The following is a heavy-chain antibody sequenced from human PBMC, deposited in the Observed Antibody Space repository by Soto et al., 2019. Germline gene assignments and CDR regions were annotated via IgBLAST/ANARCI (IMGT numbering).Heavy chain of an antibody. V-gene: IGHV1-2*02. J-gene: IGHJ6*02. CDR3: ARKGDSSGWYSPYYYYYGMDV. CDR1: GYTFTGSY. D-gene: IGHD6-19*01. Sequence: ASVKVSCKASGYTFTGSYMHWVRQAPGQGLEWMGWINPNSGGTNYAQKFQGRVTMTRDTSISTAYMELSRLRSDDTAVYYCARKGDSSGWYSPYYYYYGMDVWGQGTTVTVSS. CDR2: INPNSGGT.